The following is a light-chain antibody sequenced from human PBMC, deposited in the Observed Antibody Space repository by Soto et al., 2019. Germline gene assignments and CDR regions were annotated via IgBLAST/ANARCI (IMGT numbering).Light chain of an antibody. Sequence: DIVMTQSPDSLAVSLGERATINCKPSQSVLYSSNNKNYLAWYQQKPGQPPKLLIYWASTRESGVPNRFSGSGSGTDFTLTISSLQAEDVAVYYCQQYYSTLWTFGQGTKVDIK. J-gene: IGKJ1*01. CDR3: QQYYSTLWT. CDR1: QSVLYSSNNKNY. V-gene: IGKV4-1*01. CDR2: WAS.